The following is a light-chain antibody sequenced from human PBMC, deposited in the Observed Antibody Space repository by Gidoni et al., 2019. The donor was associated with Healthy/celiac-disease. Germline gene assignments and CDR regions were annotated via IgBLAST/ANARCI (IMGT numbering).Light chain of an antibody. Sequence: PGERATLSCRASQSVSSYLACYQQKPGQAPRLLIYDASNRATGIPARFSGSGSGTDFTLTISSLEPEDFAVYYCQQRSNWPPLTFGQGTRLEIK. J-gene: IGKJ5*01. V-gene: IGKV3-11*01. CDR1: QSVSSY. CDR3: QQRSNWPPLT. CDR2: DAS.